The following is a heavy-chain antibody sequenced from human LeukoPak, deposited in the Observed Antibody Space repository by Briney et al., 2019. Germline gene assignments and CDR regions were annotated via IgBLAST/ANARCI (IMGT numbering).Heavy chain of an antibody. CDR1: GRSFSGYY. Sequence: SETLSLTCAVYGRSFSGYYWSWIRQPPGKGLEWIGEINHSGSTNYNPSLKSRVTISVDTSKNQFSLKLSSVTAADTAVYYCARGSIAAAGTFGYWGQGTLVTVSS. CDR2: INHSGST. D-gene: IGHD6-13*01. CDR3: ARGSIAAAGTFGY. V-gene: IGHV4-34*01. J-gene: IGHJ4*02.